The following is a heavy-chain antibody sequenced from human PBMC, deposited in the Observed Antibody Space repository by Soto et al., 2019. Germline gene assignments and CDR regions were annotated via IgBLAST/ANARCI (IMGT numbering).Heavy chain of an antibody. CDR1: GFTFSSYV. CDR3: ARYRYYYDSSGYGDFDY. J-gene: IGHJ4*02. Sequence: GGSLRLSCAASGFTFSSYVMNWVRQAPGKGLEWVSSISSSSSYIYYADSVKGRFTISRDNAKNSLYLQMNSLRAEDTAVYYCARYRYYYDSSGYGDFDYWGQGTLVTVSS. D-gene: IGHD3-22*01. V-gene: IGHV3-21*01. CDR2: ISSSSSYI.